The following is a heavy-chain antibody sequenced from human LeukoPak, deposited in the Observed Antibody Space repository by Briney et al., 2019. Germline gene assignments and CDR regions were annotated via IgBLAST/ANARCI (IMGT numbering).Heavy chain of an antibody. CDR3: TRLDEAADGFVRGAVTRAYDI. V-gene: IGHV3-73*01. CDR1: GFILSGSG. Sequence: GGSLRLSCAASGFILSGSGIHWVRQASGKGLEWVGRIRSNSNNYATSYAASVKGRSTVSRDDSKNTAYLTMNSLETEDTAIYYCTRLDEAADGFVRGAVTRAYDIWGQGTMVTVSS. J-gene: IGHJ3*02. D-gene: IGHD3-10*01. CDR2: IRSNSNNYAT.